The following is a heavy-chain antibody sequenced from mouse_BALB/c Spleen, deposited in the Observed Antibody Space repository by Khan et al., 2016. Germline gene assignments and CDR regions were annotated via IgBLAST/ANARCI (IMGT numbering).Heavy chain of an antibody. D-gene: IGHD2-12*01. J-gene: IGHJ3*01. Sequence: VRLQQSGAELVKPGASVKLSCTASGFNIKDTYMHWVKQRPEQGLEWLGRIDPENGTTKYDPKLQGQATITADTSSNTAYLQHSSLTSEDTVVFYCAGSPTSNDVGFAYWGQGTLVPVSA. V-gene: IGHV14-3*02. CDR3: AGSPTSNDVGFAY. CDR1: GFNIKDTY. CDR2: IDPENGTT.